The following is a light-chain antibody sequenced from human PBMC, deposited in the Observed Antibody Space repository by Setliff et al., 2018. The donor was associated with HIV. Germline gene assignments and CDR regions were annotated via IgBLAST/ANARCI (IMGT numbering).Light chain of an antibody. Sequence: QSVLTQPASVSGSPGQSITISCTGTSSDVGSYNLVSWYQQHPGKAPKLMIYEGSERPSGVSNRFSGSKSGNTASLTISGLQAEDEADYYCSSYTISNSFVFGTGTKVTV. CDR3: SSYTISNSFV. V-gene: IGLV2-14*02. J-gene: IGLJ1*01. CDR2: EGS. CDR1: SSDVGSYNL.